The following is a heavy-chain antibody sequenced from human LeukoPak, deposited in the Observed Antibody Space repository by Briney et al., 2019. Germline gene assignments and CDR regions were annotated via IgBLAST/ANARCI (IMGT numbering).Heavy chain of an antibody. CDR1: GGSISGYH. D-gene: IGHD2-15*01. J-gene: IGHJ5*02. V-gene: IGHV4-59*01. Sequence: SETLSLTCTVSGGSISGYHWSWIRQPPGKGLEWIGHIYYSGSTNYNPSLKSRVTLSLDTSKNQFSLKLSSVTAADTAVYYCASLLCSGGSCYLGWFDPWGQGTLVTVSS. CDR2: IYYSGST. CDR3: ASLLCSGGSCYLGWFDP.